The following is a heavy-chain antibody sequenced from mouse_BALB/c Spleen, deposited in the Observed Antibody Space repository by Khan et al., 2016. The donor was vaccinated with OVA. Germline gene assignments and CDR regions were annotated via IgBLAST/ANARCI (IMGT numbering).Heavy chain of an antibody. V-gene: IGHV5-4*02. Sequence: EVELVESGGGLVKPGGSLKLSCAASGFTFSDYYMYWVRQSPEKRLEWVATISDGASYTYYPDSVKGRFTIFRDDAKNNLYLQMRSLKSEDTAMYYCARGYYGNPFAYWGQGTLVTVSA. CDR2: ISDGASYT. J-gene: IGHJ3*01. D-gene: IGHD2-1*01. CDR3: ARGYYGNPFAY. CDR1: GFTFSDYY.